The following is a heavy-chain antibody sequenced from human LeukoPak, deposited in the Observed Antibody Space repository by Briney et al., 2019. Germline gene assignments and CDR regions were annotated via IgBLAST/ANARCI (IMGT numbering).Heavy chain of an antibody. CDR1: GGSISGYY. V-gene: IGHV4-59*01. J-gene: IGHJ4*02. D-gene: IGHD3-16*01. Sequence: SETLSLTCTVSGGSISGYYWSWTRQPPGRGLEWIGYIYYSGSINYNPSLKSRVSISLDTSKNHFSLKLNSVTAADTAVYYCARDSSTLYTRHFDYWGQGILVTVSS. CDR2: IYYSGSI. CDR3: ARDSSTLYTRHFDY.